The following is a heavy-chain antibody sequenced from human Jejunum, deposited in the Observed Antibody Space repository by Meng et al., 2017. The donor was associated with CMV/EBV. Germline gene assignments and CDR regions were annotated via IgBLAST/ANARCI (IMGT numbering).Heavy chain of an antibody. CDR1: GDSIRSYY. CDR3: AREWSSFDY. D-gene: IGHD3-10*01. J-gene: IGHJ4*02. CDR2: IYYTGST. Sequence: VQLEESGPGLVKPSETLSLTCTVSGDSIRSYYWSWIRQPPGKGLEWIGYIYYTGSTSYNPSLKSRVTISVDTSKSQFSLKMTSVTAADTAVYYCAREWSSFDYWSQGTLVTVSS. V-gene: IGHV4-59*01.